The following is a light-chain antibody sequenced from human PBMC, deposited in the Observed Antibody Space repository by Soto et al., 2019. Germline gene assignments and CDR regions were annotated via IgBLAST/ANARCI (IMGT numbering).Light chain of an antibody. CDR1: QSVSSSQ. V-gene: IGKV3-20*01. J-gene: IGKJ4*01. CDR2: AAS. Sequence: EVVLTQSPGTLSLSPGERATLPCRASQSVSSSQLTWFQQKPGQAPRLLIYAASNRAAGIPDRFSGSGSGTDFTLTISRLEPEDFAVYYCQQYNNWLTFGGGTKVDIK. CDR3: QQYNNWLT.